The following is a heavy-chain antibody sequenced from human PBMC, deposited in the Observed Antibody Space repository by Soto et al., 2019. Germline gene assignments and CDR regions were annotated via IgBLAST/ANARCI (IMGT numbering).Heavy chain of an antibody. J-gene: IGHJ6*03. CDR3: AKCPCGYDHYYYYMDV. CDR2: ISYDGSNK. V-gene: IGHV3-30*18. CDR1: GFTFSSYG. Sequence: GGSLRLSCAASGFTFSSYGMHWVRQAPGKGLEWVAVISYDGSNKYYADSVKGRFTISRDNSKNTLYLQMNSLRAEDTAVYYCAKCPCGYDHYYYYMDVWGKGTTVTVSS. D-gene: IGHD5-12*01.